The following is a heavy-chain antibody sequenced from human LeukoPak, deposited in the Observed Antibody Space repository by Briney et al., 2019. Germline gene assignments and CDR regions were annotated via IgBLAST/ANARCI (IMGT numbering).Heavy chain of an antibody. V-gene: IGHV3-30*18. CDR2: VSSDGGTK. CDR1: KFTFSNYV. CDR3: AKDYDSGGYGANFDY. J-gene: IGHJ4*02. Sequence: GGSLRLSCTASKFTFSNYVMQWVRQAPAKVLEWVAVVSSDGGTKYYEDSVKGRFNISRDNSKNTMYLQMNSLRADHTAVYSCAKDYDSGGYGANFDYWGQGTLVTVSS. D-gene: IGHD3-10*01.